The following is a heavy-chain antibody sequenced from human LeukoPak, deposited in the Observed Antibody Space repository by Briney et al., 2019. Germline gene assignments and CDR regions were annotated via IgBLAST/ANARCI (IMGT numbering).Heavy chain of an antibody. CDR3: ARVTTVTTYYFDY. V-gene: IGHV4-38-2*02. CDR2: IYYSGST. D-gene: IGHD4-17*01. CDR1: GYSISSGYY. J-gene: IGHJ4*02. Sequence: SETLSLTCTVSGYSISSGYYWGWIRQPPGKGLEWIGSIYYSGSTYYNPSLKSRVTISVDTSKNQFSLKLSSVTAADTAVYYCARVTTVTTYYFDYWGQGTLVTVSS.